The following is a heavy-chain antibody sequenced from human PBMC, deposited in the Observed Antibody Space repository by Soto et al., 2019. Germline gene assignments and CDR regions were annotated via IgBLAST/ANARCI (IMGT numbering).Heavy chain of an antibody. CDR2: INAGNGNT. V-gene: IGHV1-3*01. Sequence: ASVKVSCEASGYTFTSYALHSVRQAPGQRLEWMGWINAGNGNTKYSQKFQGRVTITRDTSASTAYMELSSLRSEDTAVYYCASSYIAAAPYGMDVWGQGTTVTVSS. CDR3: ASSYIAAAPYGMDV. CDR1: GYTFTSYA. J-gene: IGHJ6*02. D-gene: IGHD6-13*01.